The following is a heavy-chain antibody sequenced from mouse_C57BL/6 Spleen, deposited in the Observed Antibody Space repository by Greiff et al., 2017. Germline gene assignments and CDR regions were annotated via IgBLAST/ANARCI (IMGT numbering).Heavy chain of an antibody. D-gene: IGHD1-1*01. V-gene: IGHV5-17*01. CDR3: TRENDDSRVAWFAY. J-gene: IGHJ3*01. CDR2: LSSGSSTI. Sequence: DVHLVESGGGLVKPGGSLKLSCAASGFTFSDYGMHWVRQASEKGLEWVAYLSSGSSTIYYADTVKGRFTISRDNAKNTLFLPMTCLRPEDTALYYCTRENDDSRVAWFAYCGHGTLVTVSA. CDR1: GFTFSDYG.